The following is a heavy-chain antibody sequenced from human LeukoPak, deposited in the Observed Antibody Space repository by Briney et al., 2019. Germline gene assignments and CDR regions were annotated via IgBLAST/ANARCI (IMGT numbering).Heavy chain of an antibody. V-gene: IGHV4-59*08. CDR2: IYYSGST. Sequence: SETLSLTCTVSGGSISSYYWSWIRQPPGKGLEWIGYIYYSGSTNYNPSLKSRVTISVDTSKNQFSLKLSSVTAADTAVYYCARPRRYCSSTSCSSRGYFDYWGQGTLVTVSS. CDR1: GGSISSYY. J-gene: IGHJ4*02. D-gene: IGHD2-2*01. CDR3: ARPRRYCSSTSCSSRGYFDY.